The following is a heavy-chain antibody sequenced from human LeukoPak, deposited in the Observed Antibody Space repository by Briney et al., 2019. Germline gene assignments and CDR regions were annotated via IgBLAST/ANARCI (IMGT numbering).Heavy chain of an antibody. Sequence: PSETLSLTCTVSGGSINNYFWTWIRQPPGKRLEWIGSIYYSGSTNYNPSLKSRPTISVDTSKKQFSLNLSSVTAADTAVYYCARAAGYCSGGTCYDYWGQGTLVTVSS. CDR3: ARAAGYCSGGTCYDY. J-gene: IGHJ4*02. V-gene: IGHV4-59*01. CDR2: IYYSGST. CDR1: GGSINNYF. D-gene: IGHD2-15*01.